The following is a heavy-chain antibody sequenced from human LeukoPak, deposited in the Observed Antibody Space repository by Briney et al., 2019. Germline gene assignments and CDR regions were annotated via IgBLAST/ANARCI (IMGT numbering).Heavy chain of an antibody. CDR2: IKQDGSEK. J-gene: IGHJ4*02. Sequence: GGSLRLSYAASGFTFSSYEMNWVRQAPGKGLEWVASIKQDGSEKYYVDSVKGRFSISRDNAKNSLHLQMNSLRAEDTAVYYCARDHTVDGLVFDYWGQGILVTVSS. CDR1: GFTFSSYE. CDR3: ARDHTVDGLVFDY. V-gene: IGHV3-7*01. D-gene: IGHD5-12*01.